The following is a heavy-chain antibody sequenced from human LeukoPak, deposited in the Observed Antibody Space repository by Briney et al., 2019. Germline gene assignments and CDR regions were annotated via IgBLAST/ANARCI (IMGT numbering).Heavy chain of an antibody. Sequence: SETLSLTCTVSGVSISSSSYYWCWIRQPPGKVLEWIGCSYYSGSTYYNQSLKSRVTISVDTSKNQFSLKLSSVTAADTAVYYSATGSYYNVGFDYWGQGTLVTVSS. CDR3: ATGSYYNVGFDY. CDR1: GVSISSSSYY. CDR2: SYYSGST. V-gene: IGHV4-39*01. J-gene: IGHJ4*02. D-gene: IGHD3-10*01.